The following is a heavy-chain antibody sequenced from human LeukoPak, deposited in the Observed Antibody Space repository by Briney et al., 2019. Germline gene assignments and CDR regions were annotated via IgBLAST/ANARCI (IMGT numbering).Heavy chain of an antibody. V-gene: IGHV3-23*01. J-gene: IGHJ4*02. Sequence: GRSLRLSCAASGFTFSSYGMHWVRQAPGKGLEWVSGISGSGGSTDYADSVKGRFTISRDNSKNTLFLQMNSLRAEDTAVYYCAKARVVVVITEGIDYGGQGTLVTVSS. D-gene: IGHD3-22*01. CDR3: AKARVVVVITEGIDY. CDR2: ISGSGGST. CDR1: GFTFSSYG.